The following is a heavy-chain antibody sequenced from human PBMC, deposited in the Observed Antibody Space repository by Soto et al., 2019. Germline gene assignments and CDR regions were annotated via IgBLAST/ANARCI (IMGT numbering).Heavy chain of an antibody. Sequence: QVQLQESGPGLVKPSQTLSLTCTVSGGSISSGDYYWSWIRQPPGKGLEWIGYIYYSGSTYYNPSLKSRVTISVDTSKNQFSLKLSSVTAADTAVYYCARVRGGYSGYGQTTALIYGYGMDVWGQGTTVTVSS. CDR2: IYYSGST. V-gene: IGHV4-30-4*01. J-gene: IGHJ6*02. CDR3: ARVRGGYSGYGQTTALIYGYGMDV. CDR1: GGSISSGDYY. D-gene: IGHD5-12*01.